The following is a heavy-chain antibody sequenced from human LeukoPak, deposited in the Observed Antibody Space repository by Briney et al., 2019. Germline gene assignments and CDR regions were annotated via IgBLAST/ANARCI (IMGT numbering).Heavy chain of an antibody. Sequence: PSETLSLTCTVSGYSISSGYYWGWIRQPPGKGREWIGSIYHSGSTYYNPSLKSRVTISVDTSKNQFSLKLSSVTAADTAVYYCARLGAVAGRRRAFDIWGQGTMVTVSS. CDR1: GYSISSGYY. V-gene: IGHV4-38-2*02. J-gene: IGHJ3*02. CDR2: IYHSGST. CDR3: ARLGAVAGRRRAFDI. D-gene: IGHD6-19*01.